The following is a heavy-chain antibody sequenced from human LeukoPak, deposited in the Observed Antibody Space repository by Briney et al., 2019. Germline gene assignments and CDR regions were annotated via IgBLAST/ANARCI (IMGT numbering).Heavy chain of an antibody. J-gene: IGHJ4*02. D-gene: IGHD3-22*01. CDR3: ARYYDRSGYWSTPHFDY. V-gene: IGHV4-59*01. CDR1: GASISGYY. CDR2: IQYSGST. Sequence: SETLSLTCTVSGASISGYYWSWIRQPPGKGLQYIGYIQYSGSTNYNPSLKSRVTISVDTSKNQFSLKLGSVTAADTAVYYCARYYDRSGYWSTPHFDYWGQGTLVTVSS.